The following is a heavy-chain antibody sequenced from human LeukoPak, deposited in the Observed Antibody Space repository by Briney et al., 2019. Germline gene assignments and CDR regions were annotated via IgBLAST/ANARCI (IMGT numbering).Heavy chain of an antibody. CDR2: IYTSGST. D-gene: IGHD3-10*01. CDR1: GGSISSYY. CDR3: ASTVIAQRKGGYYYYYYMDV. Sequence: PSETLSLTCTVSGGSISSYYWSWIRQPPGKGLEWIGYIYTSGSTNYNPSLKSRVTISVDTSKNQFSLKLSSVTAADTAVYYCASTVIAQRKGGYYYYYYMDVWGKGTTVTVSS. J-gene: IGHJ6*03. V-gene: IGHV4-4*09.